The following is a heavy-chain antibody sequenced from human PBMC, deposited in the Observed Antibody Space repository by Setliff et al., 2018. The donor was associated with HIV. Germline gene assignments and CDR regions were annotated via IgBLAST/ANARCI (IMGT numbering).Heavy chain of an antibody. Sequence: SVKVSCKASGYTFTDHYLHWVRQAPGQALEWMGWFTPFNDNTNYAQKYRGRISITRDRSMSTAYMELSSLRSEDTAVHYCATDGAVAGIEPGAWFDPWGQGTLVTVSS. J-gene: IGHJ5*02. CDR3: ATDGAVAGIEPGAWFDP. CDR1: GYTFTDHY. D-gene: IGHD6-19*01. V-gene: IGHV1-45*02. CDR2: FTPFNDNT.